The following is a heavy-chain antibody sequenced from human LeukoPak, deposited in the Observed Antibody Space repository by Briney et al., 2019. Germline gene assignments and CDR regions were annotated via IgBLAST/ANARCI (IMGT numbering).Heavy chain of an antibody. CDR1: GGSISSGGYS. J-gene: IGHJ4*02. V-gene: IGHV4-31*03. CDR3: ARGGFFGVVIMPLDY. CDR2: IYYSGST. D-gene: IGHD3-3*01. Sequence: SETLSLTCTVSGGSISSGGYSWSWIRQHPGKGLEWIGYIYYSGSTYYNPSLKSRVTISVNTSKNQFSLKLNSVTAADTVVYYCARGGFFGVVIMPLDYWGQGTLVTVSS.